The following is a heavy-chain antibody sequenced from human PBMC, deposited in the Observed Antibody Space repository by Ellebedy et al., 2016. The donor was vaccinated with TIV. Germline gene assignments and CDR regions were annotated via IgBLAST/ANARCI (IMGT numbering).Heavy chain of an antibody. J-gene: IGHJ3*02. CDR1: GFTFSSYW. Sequence: GESLKISCAASGFTFSSYWMHWVRQAPGKGLVWVSRINSDGSSTSYADSVKGRFTISRDNAKNTLYLQMNSLRAEETAVYYCARGPQGIGYCSGGSCYSGSDYAFDIWGQGTMVTVSS. CDR2: INSDGSST. V-gene: IGHV3-74*01. D-gene: IGHD2-15*01. CDR3: ARGPQGIGYCSGGSCYSGSDYAFDI.